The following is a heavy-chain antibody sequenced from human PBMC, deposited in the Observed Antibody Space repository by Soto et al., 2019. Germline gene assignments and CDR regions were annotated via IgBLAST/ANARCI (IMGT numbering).Heavy chain of an antibody. CDR3: ERDQEGGDGYNYGYYYGMDV. D-gene: IGHD5-12*01. CDR1: GGTFSSYA. J-gene: IGHJ6*04. Sequence: SVKVSCKASGGTFSSYAISWVRQAPGQGLEWMGGIIPIFGTANYAQKFQGRVTITADESTSTAYMELRSLRSEDTAVYYCERDQEGGDGYNYGYYYGMDVWGKGTTVTVSS. CDR2: IIPIFGTA. V-gene: IGHV1-69*13.